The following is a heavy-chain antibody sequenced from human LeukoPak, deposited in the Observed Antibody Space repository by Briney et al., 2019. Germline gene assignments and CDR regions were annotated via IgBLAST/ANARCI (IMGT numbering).Heavy chain of an antibody. Sequence: SETLSLTCAVYGGSFSGYYWSWMRQPPGKGLEWIGEINHSGSTNYNPSLKSRVTISVDTSKNQFSLKLSSVTAAVTAVYYCARKGYSGSYGTNYWGQGTLVTVSS. J-gene: IGHJ4*02. CDR3: ARKGYSGSYGTNY. CDR1: GGSFSGYY. CDR2: INHSGST. D-gene: IGHD1-26*01. V-gene: IGHV4-34*01.